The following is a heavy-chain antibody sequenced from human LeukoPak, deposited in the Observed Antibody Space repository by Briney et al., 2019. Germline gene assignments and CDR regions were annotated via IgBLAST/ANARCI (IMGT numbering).Heavy chain of an antibody. J-gene: IGHJ4*02. D-gene: IGHD2-21*02. Sequence: PAETVSLTCGVSGGSISSTNWWSWGHQPPGQGLEWVGKSSLTGETNYNPSLNARVTISLDRSRNHASHAITSVTPARTALGDISVSGVTTHPPSLNGPVPMSLRGSRNQVSLTLTSVPAADTAIYYCSRESGAFCPFGYWGQGTLVIVPP. V-gene: IGHV4-4*01. CDR1: GGSISSTNW. CDR3: SVSGVTTHPPSLNGPVPMSLRGSRNQVSLTLTSVPAADTAIYYCSRESGAFCPFGY. CDR2: SSLTGET.